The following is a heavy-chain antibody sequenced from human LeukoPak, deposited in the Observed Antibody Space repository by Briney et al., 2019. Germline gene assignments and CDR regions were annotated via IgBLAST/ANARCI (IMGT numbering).Heavy chain of an antibody. D-gene: IGHD7-27*01. J-gene: IGHJ4*02. CDR1: GGSISSSSYY. Sequence: SETLSLTYTVSGGSISSSSYYWGWIRQPPGKGLEWIGNIYYSGTTYYNPSLKSRVTISVDTSKNQFSLKLSSVTAADTAVYYCARLGMFDYWGQGTLVTVSS. CDR3: ARLGMFDY. V-gene: IGHV4-39*01. CDR2: IYYSGTT.